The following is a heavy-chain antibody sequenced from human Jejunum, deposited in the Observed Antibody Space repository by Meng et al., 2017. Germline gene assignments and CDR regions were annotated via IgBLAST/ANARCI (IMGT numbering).Heavy chain of an antibody. V-gene: IGHV4-61*02. CDR3: ARDYSGSGSYMIFDP. J-gene: IGHJ5*02. D-gene: IGHD3-10*01. CDR2: ISSSGST. CDR1: GGSISSGNDY. Sequence: LRPSCTVPGGSISSGNDYWSWIRQPAGKGLEWIGRISSSGSTFYNPSLRSRITISVDTSKNQFSLKLSSVTAADTAVYYCARDYSGSGSYMIFDPWGQGTLVTVSS.